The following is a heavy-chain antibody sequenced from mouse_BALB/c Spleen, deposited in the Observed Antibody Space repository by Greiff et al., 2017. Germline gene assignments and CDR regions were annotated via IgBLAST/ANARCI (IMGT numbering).Heavy chain of an antibody. V-gene: IGHV1-5*01. CDR1: GYSFTSYW. Sequence: EVQLKESGTVLARPGASVKMSCKASGYSFTSYWMHWVKQRPGQGLEWIGAIYPGNSDTSYNQKFKGKAKLTAVTSASTAYMELSSLTNEDSAVYYCTRGGYTTTPAWFAYWGQGTLVTVSA. D-gene: IGHD2-1*01. CDR3: TRGGYTTTPAWFAY. CDR2: IYPGNSDT. J-gene: IGHJ3*01.